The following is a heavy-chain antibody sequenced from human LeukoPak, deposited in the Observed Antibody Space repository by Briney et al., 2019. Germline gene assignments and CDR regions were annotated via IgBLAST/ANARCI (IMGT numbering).Heavy chain of an antibody. V-gene: IGHV7-4-1*02. J-gene: IGHJ6*02. CDR1: GYDFSIYT. CDR3: EREEGGLDV. CDR2: MNTNTGKA. Sequence: ASVKVSCKPSGYDFSIYTLNWVRQVPGQGPEWMGWMNTNTGKATYAQDFRGRFVFSFDSSVSTAYLEITSLKAADTAVYYCEREEGGLDVWSQGTTVIVSS.